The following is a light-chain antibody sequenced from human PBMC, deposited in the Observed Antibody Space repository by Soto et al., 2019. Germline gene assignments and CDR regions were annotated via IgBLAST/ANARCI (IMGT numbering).Light chain of an antibody. CDR1: QTISSW. J-gene: IGKJ1*01. CDR3: QQYYSFPWT. CDR2: AAS. V-gene: IGKV1-5*01. Sequence: DIQMTQSTSTLSGSVGDRVTITCRASQTISSWLAWYQQKPGKAPKLLIYAASTLQSGVPSRFSGSGSGTDFTLTISCLQSEDFATYYCQQYYSFPWTFGQGTKVDI.